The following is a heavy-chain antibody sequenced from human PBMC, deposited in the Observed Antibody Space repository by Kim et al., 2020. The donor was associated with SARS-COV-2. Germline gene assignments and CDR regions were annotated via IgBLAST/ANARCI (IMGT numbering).Heavy chain of an antibody. Sequence: SETLSLTCTVSGGSISSYYWSWIRQPPGKGLEWIGYIYYSGSTNYNPSLKSRVTISVDTSKNQFSLKLSSVTAADTAVYYCARPYYDSSGYSGIDAFDIWGQGTMVTVSS. D-gene: IGHD3-22*01. CDR2: IYYSGST. V-gene: IGHV4-59*01. CDR3: ARPYYDSSGYSGIDAFDI. J-gene: IGHJ3*02. CDR1: GGSISSYY.